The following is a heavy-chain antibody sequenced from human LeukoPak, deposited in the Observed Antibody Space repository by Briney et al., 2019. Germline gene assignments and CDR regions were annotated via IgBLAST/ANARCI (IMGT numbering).Heavy chain of an antibody. CDR3: ARDGSSPNFGF. CDR2: INHSGST. D-gene: IGHD6-6*01. CDR1: GGSFSDYY. Sequence: PSETLSLTYAVYGGSFSDYYWSWIRQPPGKGLEWIGEINHSGSTNYNPSLKSRVTISVDTSKNQFSLKLSSVTAADSAVYYCARDGSSPNFGFWGQGTLVTVSS. V-gene: IGHV4-34*01. J-gene: IGHJ4*02.